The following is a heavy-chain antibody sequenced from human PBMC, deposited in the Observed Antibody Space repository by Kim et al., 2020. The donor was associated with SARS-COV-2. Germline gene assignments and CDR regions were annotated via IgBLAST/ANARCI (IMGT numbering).Heavy chain of an antibody. V-gene: IGHV5-10-1*01. D-gene: IGHD3-22*01. J-gene: IGHJ3*02. CDR3: ARHPKGHYYDSSDAFDI. Sequence: GASLKISCKGSGYSFTSYWISWVRQMPGKGLEWMGRIDPSDSYTNYSPSFQGHVTISADKSISTAYLQWSSLKASDTAMYYCARHPKGHYYDSSDAFDIWGQGTMVTVSS. CDR1: GYSFTSYW. CDR2: IDPSDSYT.